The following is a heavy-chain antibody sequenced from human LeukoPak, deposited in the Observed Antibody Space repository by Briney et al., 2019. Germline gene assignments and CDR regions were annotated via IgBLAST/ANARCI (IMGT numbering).Heavy chain of an antibody. CDR3: ATPTEPGAFDI. V-gene: IGHV4-59*08. Sequence: SETLSLTCTVSGGSISSYYWSWIRQPPGKGLEWIGYIYYSGSTNYNPSLKSRVTISVDTSKNRFSLKLSSVTAADTAVYYCATPTEPGAFDIWGQGTMVTVSS. CDR2: IYYSGST. J-gene: IGHJ3*02. CDR1: GGSISSYY. D-gene: IGHD4-11*01.